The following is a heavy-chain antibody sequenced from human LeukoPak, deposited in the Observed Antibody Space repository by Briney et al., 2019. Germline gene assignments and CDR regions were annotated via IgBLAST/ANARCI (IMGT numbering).Heavy chain of an antibody. CDR2: INPNSGGT. V-gene: IGHV1-2*02. Sequence: ASVKVSCKASGYTFTGYYMHWVRQAPGQGLEWMGWINPNSGGTNYAQKFQGRVTMTRDTSISTAYMELSRLRSDDTAVYYCARGATVTTYHYYYMDVWGKGTAVTVSS. CDR1: GYTFTGYY. D-gene: IGHD4-11*01. CDR3: ARGATVTTYHYYYMDV. J-gene: IGHJ6*03.